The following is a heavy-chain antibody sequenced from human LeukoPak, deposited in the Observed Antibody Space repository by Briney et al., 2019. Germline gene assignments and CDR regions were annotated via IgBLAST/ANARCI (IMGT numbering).Heavy chain of an antibody. V-gene: IGHV1-8*01. J-gene: IGHJ4*02. CDR2: MNPNSGNT. CDR1: GYTFTSYD. D-gene: IGHD2-2*01. Sequence: ASVKVSCKASGYTFTSYDINWVRQATGQGLEWMGWMNPNSGNTGYAQKFQGRVTMTRNTSISTAYMELSSLRSEDTAVYYCAKTLGYCSSTSCYPMDYWGQGTLVTVSS. CDR3: AKTLGYCSSTSCYPMDY.